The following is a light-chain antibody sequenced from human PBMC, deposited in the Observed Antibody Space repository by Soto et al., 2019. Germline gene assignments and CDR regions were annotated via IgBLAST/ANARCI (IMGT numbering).Light chain of an antibody. Sequence: QSALTQPPSASGSPGQSVTISCTGTSSDVGGHNYVSWYQQHPGKAPKLIIYDANKRPSGVPDRFSGSKSGNTASLTVSGLQAEDEADYYCNSYAGTKNLVFGGGTKVTVL. CDR1: SSDVGGHNY. J-gene: IGLJ2*01. CDR3: NSYAGTKNLV. V-gene: IGLV2-8*01. CDR2: DAN.